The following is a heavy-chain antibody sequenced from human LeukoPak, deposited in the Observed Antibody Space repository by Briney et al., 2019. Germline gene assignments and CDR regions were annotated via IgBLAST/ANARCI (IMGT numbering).Heavy chain of an antibody. CDR1: GASVSSASY. V-gene: IGHV4-61*01. Sequence: SETLSLTCTVSGASVSSASYWTWIRQPPEKGVEWIAHIYNGVNTNYNPSLKSRVTISVDTTKNQFSLRMNSVTAADTAVYYCARSRAFNSGAFDPWGQGSLVTVSS. CDR3: ARSRAFNSGAFDP. CDR2: IYNGVNT. J-gene: IGHJ5*02. D-gene: IGHD1-26*01.